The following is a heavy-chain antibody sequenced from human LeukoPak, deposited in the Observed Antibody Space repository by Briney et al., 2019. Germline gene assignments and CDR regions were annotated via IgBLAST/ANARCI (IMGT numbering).Heavy chain of an antibody. V-gene: IGHV1-8*03. CDR1: GYTFTKYD. Sequence: GASVKVSCKASGYTFTKYDIHWVRQATGQGLEWMAWMDPNTDNTAYAQEFQGRVTITRNTSISTAYMELRSLRSEDTAVYYCARGVYLGDMDVWGKGTTVTVSS. J-gene: IGHJ6*03. CDR3: ARGVYLGDMDV. CDR2: MDPNTDNT.